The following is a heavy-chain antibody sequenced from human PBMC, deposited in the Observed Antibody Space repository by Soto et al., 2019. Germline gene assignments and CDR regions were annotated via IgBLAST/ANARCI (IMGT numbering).Heavy chain of an antibody. V-gene: IGHV1-46*01. Sequence: ASVKVSCKASGYTFTSYYMHWVRQAPGQGLEWMGIINPSGGSTSYAQKFQGRVTMTRDTSTSTVYMELSSLRSEDTAVYYCAVRGYSYGLRLYYYGMDVWGQGTTVTVS. D-gene: IGHD5-18*01. J-gene: IGHJ6*02. CDR3: AVRGYSYGLRLYYYGMDV. CDR1: GYTFTSYY. CDR2: INPSGGST.